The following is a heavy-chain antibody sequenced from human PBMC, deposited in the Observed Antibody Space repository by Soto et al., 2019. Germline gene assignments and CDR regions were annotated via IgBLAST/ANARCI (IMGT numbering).Heavy chain of an antibody. D-gene: IGHD3-10*01. CDR1: GYTFIRYG. Sequence: QVQLVQSAAEVKKPGASVKVSCKASGYTFIRYGITWVRQAPGQGLEWMGWISPYNDYTIYAQKDESRVTMSTVTSARTAYMALSSPQSADPAVYSCARGGYYNNTWGQSSHYGLHVGGQGTSGTASS. CDR3: ARGGYYNNTWGQSSHYGLHV. V-gene: IGHV1-18*01. CDR2: ISPYNDYT. J-gene: IGHJ6*02.